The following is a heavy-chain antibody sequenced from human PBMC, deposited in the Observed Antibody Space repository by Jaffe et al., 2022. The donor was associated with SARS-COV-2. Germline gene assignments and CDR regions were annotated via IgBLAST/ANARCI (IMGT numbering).Heavy chain of an antibody. J-gene: IGHJ3*02. CDR2: INVYNGNT. CDR3: ARQSTRSGSPKNGDALDI. CDR1: GYTLNRYG. V-gene: IGHV1-18*01. Sequence: QAQLVQSGAEGKTPGASVKVSCRASGYTLNRYGISWVRQAPGQGLEWMGWINVYNGNTKYAPKFQARLTMTTDTSTSTAYMELRTLISDDTAFYYCARQSTRSGSPKNGDALDIWGQGTMVTVSS. D-gene: IGHD5-12*01.